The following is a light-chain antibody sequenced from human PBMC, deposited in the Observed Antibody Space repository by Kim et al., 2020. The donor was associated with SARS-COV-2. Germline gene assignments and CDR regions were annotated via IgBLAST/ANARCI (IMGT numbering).Light chain of an antibody. CDR3: HQYYSIPKT. J-gene: IGKJ2*01. CDR1: QSISH. Sequence: SFVPGDRAPHPCRALQSISHLALFHQKPRQAPRLLIYGVSNRATGIPDRFSGSGSDTDFTLTISRLEPEDLAVYYCHQYYSIPKTFGQGTKLEI. CDR2: GVS. V-gene: IGKV3-20*01.